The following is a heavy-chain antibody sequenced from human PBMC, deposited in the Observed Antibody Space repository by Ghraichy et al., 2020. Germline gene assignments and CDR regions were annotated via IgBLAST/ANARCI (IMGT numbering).Heavy chain of an antibody. Sequence: GGSLRLSCAASGLTISSNYMSWVRQAPGKGLEWVSFIYDDGATYSADSVNGRFTISSDDSKNTVYLQMNNLRAEDTAVYYCAREHITRTCSGGRCYVSVNGYCDPWGQGTLVTVSS. CDR2: IYDDGAT. D-gene: IGHD2-15*01. J-gene: IGHJ5*02. V-gene: IGHV3-53*01. CDR3: AREHITRTCSGGRCYVSVNGYCDP. CDR1: GLTISSNY.